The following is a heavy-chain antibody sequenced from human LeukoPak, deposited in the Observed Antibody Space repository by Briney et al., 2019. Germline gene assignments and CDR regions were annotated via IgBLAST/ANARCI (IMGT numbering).Heavy chain of an antibody. CDR2: VYSGGTS. CDR1: GASVNDYF. V-gene: IGHV4-59*02. CDR3: AREKFFMLSDAASPNFMDV. J-gene: IGHJ6*03. Sequence: SETLSLSCSVSGASVNDYFWGWIRQPPGRRLEWIGHVYSGGTSEYSPSLKGRVTISLDASNNQVSLSLTSSTAADTAVYYCAREKFFMLSDAASPNFMDVGGGGTTVTVAS. D-gene: IGHD3-10*02.